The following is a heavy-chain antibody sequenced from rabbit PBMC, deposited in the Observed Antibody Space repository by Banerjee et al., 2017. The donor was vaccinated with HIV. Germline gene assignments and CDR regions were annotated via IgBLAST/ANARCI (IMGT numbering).Heavy chain of an antibody. CDR3: ASSSAGDGHYTGFDL. CDR2: IYAGSGST. Sequence: QSLEESGGDLVKPGASLTLTCTASGFDFSSNAMCWVRQAPGKGLEWIGRIYAGSGSTYYASWAKGRFTISKTSSTTVTLQMTSLTAADTATYFCASSSAGDGHYTGFDLWGQGTLVTVS. D-gene: IGHD8-1*01. J-gene: IGHJ4*01. CDR1: GFDFSSNA. V-gene: IGHV1S40*01.